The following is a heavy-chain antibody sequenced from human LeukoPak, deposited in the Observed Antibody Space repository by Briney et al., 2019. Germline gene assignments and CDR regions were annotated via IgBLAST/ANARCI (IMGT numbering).Heavy chain of an antibody. CDR1: GFTFSSYG. J-gene: IGHJ3*02. D-gene: IGHD3-22*01. CDR2: ISGSGGST. Sequence: GGSLRLSCAASGFTFSSYGMSWVRQAPGRGLEWVSAISGSGGSTYYADSVKGRFTISRDNSKNTLYLQMNSLRAEDTAVYYCAKDYDSSSYGAFDIWGQGTMVTVSS. CDR3: AKDYDSSSYGAFDI. V-gene: IGHV3-23*01.